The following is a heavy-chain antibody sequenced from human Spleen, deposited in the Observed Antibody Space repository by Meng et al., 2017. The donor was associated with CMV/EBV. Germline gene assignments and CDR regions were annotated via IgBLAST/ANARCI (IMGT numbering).Heavy chain of an antibody. D-gene: IGHD6-6*01. CDR2: IWYDGSNK. V-gene: IGHV3-30*02. CDR1: GFTFSSYG. J-gene: IGHJ6*02. Sequence: GESLKISCAASGFTFSSYGMHWVRQAPGKGLEWVAVIWYDGSNKYYADSVKGRFTISRDNSKNTLYLQMNSLRAEDTAVYYCAKVEYSSSSEGNYYYGMDVWGQGTTVTVSS. CDR3: AKVEYSSSSEGNYYYGMDV.